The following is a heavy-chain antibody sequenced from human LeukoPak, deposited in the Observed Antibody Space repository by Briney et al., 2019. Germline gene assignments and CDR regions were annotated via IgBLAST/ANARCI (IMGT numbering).Heavy chain of an antibody. D-gene: IGHD3-10*01. V-gene: IGHV4-34*01. CDR3: ARQGGDGSGKNYGMDV. CDR1: GGSFSGYY. CDR2: INHSGST. J-gene: IGHJ6*02. Sequence: SETLSLTCAVYGGSFSGYYWSWIRQPPGKGLEWIGEINHSGSTNYNPSLKSRVTISVDTSKNQFSLKLSSVTAADTAVYYCARQGGDGSGKNYGMDVWGQGTTVTVSS.